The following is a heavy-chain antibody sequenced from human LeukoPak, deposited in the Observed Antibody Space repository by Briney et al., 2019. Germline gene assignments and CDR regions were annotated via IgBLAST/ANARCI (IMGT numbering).Heavy chain of an antibody. Sequence: GGSQRLSCAASGFTLSSYWMSWVRQAPGKGLEWVANINRDGSEKYYVDSVKGRFTISRDNAKNSLYLQVNSLRAEDTAVYFCARACSGWFYLDYWGQGTLVTVSS. CDR2: INRDGSEK. CDR1: GFTLSSYW. CDR3: ARACSGWFYLDY. J-gene: IGHJ4*02. D-gene: IGHD6-19*01. V-gene: IGHV3-7*02.